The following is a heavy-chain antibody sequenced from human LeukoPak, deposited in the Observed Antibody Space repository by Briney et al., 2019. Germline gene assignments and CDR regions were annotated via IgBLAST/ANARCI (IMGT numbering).Heavy chain of an antibody. CDR2: ISNNGGTT. V-gene: IGHV3-64*01. D-gene: IGHD3-10*01. CDR3: ARVNGSGSYYDY. J-gene: IGHJ4*02. Sequence: GSLRLSCAASGFTFSSYAMQWVRQAPGKGLEYVSAISNNGGTTYYANSVRGRFTISRDNSKNTLYLQMGSLRAEDKAVYYCARVNGSGSYYDYWGQGTLVTVSS. CDR1: GFTFSSYA.